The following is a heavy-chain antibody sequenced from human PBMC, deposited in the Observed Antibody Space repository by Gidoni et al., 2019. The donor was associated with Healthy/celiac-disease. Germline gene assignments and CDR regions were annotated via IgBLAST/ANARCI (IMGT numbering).Heavy chain of an antibody. CDR1: GFTFSDYY. J-gene: IGHJ4*02. CDR3: ARGVVVTAISPSFFDY. V-gene: IGHV3-11*06. D-gene: IGHD2-21*02. Sequence: QVQLVEPGGGLVKPGGSLRLSCAASGFTFSDYYMSWIRQAPGKGLECVSYISSSSSYTTYADSVKGRFTISRDNAKNSLYLQMNSLRAEDTAVYYCARGVVVTAISPSFFDYWGQGTLVTVSS. CDR2: ISSSSSYT.